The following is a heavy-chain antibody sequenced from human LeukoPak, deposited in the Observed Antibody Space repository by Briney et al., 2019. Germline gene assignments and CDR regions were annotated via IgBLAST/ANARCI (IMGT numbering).Heavy chain of an antibody. Sequence: SQTLSLTCTVSGGSISSGSYYWSWIRQPAGKGLEWIGRIYTSGSNNYNPSLKSRVTISVDTSKNQFSLKLSSVTAADTAVYYCARRQSGSYYYYYMDVWGKGTTVTVSS. D-gene: IGHD1-26*01. CDR2: IYTSGSN. CDR1: GGSISSGSYY. J-gene: IGHJ6*03. V-gene: IGHV4-61*02. CDR3: ARRQSGSYYYYYMDV.